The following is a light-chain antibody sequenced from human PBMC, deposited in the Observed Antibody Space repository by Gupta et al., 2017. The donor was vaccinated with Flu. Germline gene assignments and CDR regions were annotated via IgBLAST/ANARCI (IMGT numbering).Light chain of an antibody. J-gene: IGKJ2*01. CDR2: AAP. Sequence: PSTLSASVGERVTVTCRASQNLNKWLGWYQQKPGRAAKLLLYAAPTAESGVPSTFSGSGTGTEFTVTITSRQPAAFANYYCQHKNSFSSPFGQGTKLDIK. V-gene: IGKV1-5*03. CDR3: QHKNSFSSP. CDR1: QNLNKW.